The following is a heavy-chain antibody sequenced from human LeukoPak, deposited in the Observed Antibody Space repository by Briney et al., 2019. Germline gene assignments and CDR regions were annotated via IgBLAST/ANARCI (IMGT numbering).Heavy chain of an antibody. V-gene: IGHV3-7*01. CDR3: ARDVVVVPAAWTDYYYYVDV. CDR1: GFTFSSYW. Sequence: GGSLRLSCAASGFTFSSYWMSWVRQAPGKGLEWVANIKQDGSEKYYVDSVKGRFTISRDNAKNSLYLQMNSLRAEDTAVYYCARDVVVVPAAWTDYYYYVDVWGKGTTVTISS. D-gene: IGHD2-2*01. CDR2: IKQDGSEK. J-gene: IGHJ6*03.